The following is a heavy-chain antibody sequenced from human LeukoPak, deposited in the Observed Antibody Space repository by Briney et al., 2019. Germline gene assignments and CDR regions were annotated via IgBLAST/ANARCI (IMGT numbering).Heavy chain of an antibody. CDR1: GFPFSTYE. D-gene: IGHD6-19*01. Sequence: GGSLRLSCAASGFPFSTYEMNWVRQAPGKGLEWVSYISSSGSTIHYADSVKGRFTISRDNAKNSLYLQMNSLRVEDTAVYYCARDPSWGGSGFDYWGQGTLVTVSS. V-gene: IGHV3-48*03. CDR2: ISSSGSTI. J-gene: IGHJ4*02. CDR3: ARDPSWGGSGFDY.